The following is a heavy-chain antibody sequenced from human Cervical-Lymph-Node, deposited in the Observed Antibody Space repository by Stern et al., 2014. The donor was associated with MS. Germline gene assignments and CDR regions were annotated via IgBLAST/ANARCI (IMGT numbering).Heavy chain of an antibody. J-gene: IGHJ6*02. V-gene: IGHV3-33*01. D-gene: IGHD6-13*01. Sequence: VQLVQSGGGVVQPGTSLRLSCEVSGFTFRRHAMHWVRQAPGRGLEGVSQIWADGSNKYYADSLNGRFTLSRDNSKNKTFLHINSLRAEDTAVYYCARDGQDLVPYGMDVWGQGTTVTVSS. CDR3: ARDGQDLVPYGMDV. CDR2: IWADGSNK. CDR1: GFTFRRHA.